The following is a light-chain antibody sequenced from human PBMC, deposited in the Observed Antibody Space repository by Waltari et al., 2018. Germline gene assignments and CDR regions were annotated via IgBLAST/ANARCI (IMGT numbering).Light chain of an antibody. CDR2: DVS. CDR1: SSDVGTYNY. CDR3: SSYTISNTRL. V-gene: IGLV2-14*03. J-gene: IGLJ2*01. Sequence: QSALTQPASVSGSPGQSIPISCTGTSSDVGTYNYVSWYQQHPGRAPQLMIYDVSNRPSGVSNRFSGSKSGNTASLTISGLQAEDEADYYCSSYTISNTRLFGGGTKLTVL.